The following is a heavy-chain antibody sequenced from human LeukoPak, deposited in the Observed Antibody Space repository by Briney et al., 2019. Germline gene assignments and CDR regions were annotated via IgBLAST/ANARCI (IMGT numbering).Heavy chain of an antibody. Sequence: GGSLRLSCAASGFTFSDYWIHWVRQAPGKGLVWVSRINTDGSITNYADSVKGRFSIYRDNAKNTLYLQMNSLRAEDTAVYYCLRDLNWSLDQWGQGTLVTVSS. CDR2: INTDGSIT. V-gene: IGHV3-74*01. CDR1: GFTFSDYW. CDR3: LRDLNWSLDQ. J-gene: IGHJ4*02. D-gene: IGHD1-20*01.